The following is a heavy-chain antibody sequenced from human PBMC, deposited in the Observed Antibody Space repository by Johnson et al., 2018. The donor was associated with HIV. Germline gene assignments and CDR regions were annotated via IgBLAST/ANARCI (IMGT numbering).Heavy chain of an antibody. D-gene: IGHD5-24*01. CDR3: ARRPRDDAFDI. CDR1: GFTFSTYA. V-gene: IGHV3-30*03. Sequence: VQLVESGGGVVQPGRSLRLSCVASGFTFSTYAMHWVRQAPGKGLEWVAVISYDGNNEYYAHSVKGRFTISRDNSKSTLFLQMNSLRPEDTAVYYCARRPRDDAFDIWGQGTMVIVSS. J-gene: IGHJ3*02. CDR2: ISYDGNNE.